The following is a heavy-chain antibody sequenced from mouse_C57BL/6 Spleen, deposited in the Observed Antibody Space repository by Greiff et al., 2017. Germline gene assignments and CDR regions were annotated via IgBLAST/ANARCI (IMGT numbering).Heavy chain of an antibody. CDR2: IYPRSGNT. CDR3: ARDHYYGSSLYYAMDY. CDR1: GYTFTSYG. Sequence: VQRVESGAELARPGASVKLSCKASGYTFTSYGISWVKQRTGQGLEWIGEIYPRSGNTYYNEKFKGKATLTADKSSSTAYMELRSLTSEDSAVYFCARDHYYGSSLYYAMDYWGQGTSVTVSS. V-gene: IGHV1-81*01. D-gene: IGHD1-1*01. J-gene: IGHJ4*01.